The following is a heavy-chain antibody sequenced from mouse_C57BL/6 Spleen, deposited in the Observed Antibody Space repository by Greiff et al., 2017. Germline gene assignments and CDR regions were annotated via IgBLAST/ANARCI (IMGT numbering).Heavy chain of an antibody. CDR1: GYAFSSSW. CDR3: ARIYYDYDWYFDV. V-gene: IGHV1-82*01. Sequence: VQLVESGPELVKPGASVKISCKASGYAFSSSWMNWVKQRPGKGLEWIGRIYPGDGDTNYNGKFKGKATLTADKSSSTAYMQLSSLTSEDSAVYFCARIYYDYDWYFDVWGTGTTVTVSS. CDR2: IYPGDGDT. D-gene: IGHD2-4*01. J-gene: IGHJ1*03.